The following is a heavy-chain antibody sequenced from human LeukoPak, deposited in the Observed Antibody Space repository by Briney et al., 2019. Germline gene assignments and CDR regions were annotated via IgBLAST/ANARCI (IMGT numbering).Heavy chain of an antibody. CDR1: GGSFIGFH. D-gene: IGHD2-21*02. CDR2: IYYSGST. CDR3: ARQVCGGDCYFTN. Sequence: SETLSLTCAAYGGSFIGFHWNWIPQPPGKGLEWSGSIYYSGSTYYNPSLKSRVTISVDTSKNQFSLKLSSVTAADTALYYCARQVCGGDCYFTNWGQGTLVAVSS. J-gene: IGHJ4*02. V-gene: IGHV4-34*01.